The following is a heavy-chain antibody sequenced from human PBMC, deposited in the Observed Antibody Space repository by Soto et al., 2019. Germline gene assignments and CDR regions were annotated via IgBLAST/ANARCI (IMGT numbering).Heavy chain of an antibody. V-gene: IGHV3-23*01. J-gene: IGHJ4*02. CDR2: INSNGDST. CDR1: GFTFSRYV. Sequence: GGSLRLSCVASGFTFSRYVMSWVRQAPGKGLEWVSTINSNGDSTYYADSAKGRFTISRDNSRNSLYLQVNSLRAEDTAVYYCARVPDLDYCSRTSCLYYFDNWGQGALVTVSS. CDR3: ARVPDLDYCSRTSCLYYFDN. D-gene: IGHD2-2*01.